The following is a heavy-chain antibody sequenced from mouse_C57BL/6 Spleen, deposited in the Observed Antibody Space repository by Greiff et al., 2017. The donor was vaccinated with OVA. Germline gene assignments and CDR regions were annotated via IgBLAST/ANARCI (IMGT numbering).Heavy chain of an antibody. Sequence: EVMLVESGGDLVKPGGSLKLSCAASGFTFSSYGMSWVRQTPDKRLEWVANISSGGSYTYYPDSVKGRFTISRDNAKNTLYLQMSSLKSEDTAMYYCARDSYDAMDYWGKGTSVTVSS. V-gene: IGHV5-6*02. CDR3: ARDSYDAMDY. CDR2: ISSGGSYT. CDR1: GFTFSSYG. J-gene: IGHJ4*01.